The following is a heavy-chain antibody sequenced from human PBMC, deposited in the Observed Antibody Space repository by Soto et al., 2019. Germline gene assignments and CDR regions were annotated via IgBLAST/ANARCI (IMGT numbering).Heavy chain of an antibody. CDR2: ISYDGSNK. V-gene: IGHV3-30*18. Sequence: GGSLRLSCAASGFTFSSYGMHWVRQAPGKGLEWVAVISYDGSNKYYADSVKGRFTISRDNSKNTLYLQMNSLRAEGTAVYYCAKEEWELRPDYYYGMDVWGQGTTVTVSS. D-gene: IGHD1-26*01. CDR1: GFTFSSYG. J-gene: IGHJ6*02. CDR3: AKEEWELRPDYYYGMDV.